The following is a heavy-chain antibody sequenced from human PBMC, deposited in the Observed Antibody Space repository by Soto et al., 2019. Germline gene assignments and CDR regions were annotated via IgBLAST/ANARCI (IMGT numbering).Heavy chain of an antibody. CDR3: TVRQSGSYFGYFGD. Sequence: GGSLRLSCAASGFTFSDYYMSWIRQAPGKGLEWVSYISSSGSTIYYADSVKGRFTISRDNAKNSLYLQMNSLRAEDTAVYYCTVRQSGSYFGYFGDWGLGTLVTVSS. V-gene: IGHV3-11*01. J-gene: IGHJ4*02. D-gene: IGHD1-26*01. CDR1: GFTFSDYY. CDR2: ISSSGSTI.